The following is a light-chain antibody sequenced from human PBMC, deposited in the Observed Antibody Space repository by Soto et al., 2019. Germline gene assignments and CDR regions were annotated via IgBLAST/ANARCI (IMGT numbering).Light chain of an antibody. CDR2: LEGSRSY. CDR1: SGHSSYI. V-gene: IGLV4-60*02. J-gene: IGLJ2*01. Sequence: QSVLTQSSSASASLGSSVKLTCTLSSGHSSYIIAWHQQQPGKAPRYLMKLEGSRSYNKGSGVPDRFSGSSSGADRYLTISNLQFEDEADYYCETWDINTHVVFGGGTKVTVL. CDR3: ETWDINTHVV.